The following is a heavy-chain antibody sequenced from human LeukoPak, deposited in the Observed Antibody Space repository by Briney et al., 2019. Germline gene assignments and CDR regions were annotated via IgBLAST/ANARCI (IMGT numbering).Heavy chain of an antibody. CDR3: ARVGDYALKD. D-gene: IGHD3-16*01. CDR2: IYTSGIT. CDR1: GGAISSYH. V-gene: IGHV4-4*07. J-gene: IGHJ4*02. Sequence: SETLSLTCTVSGGAISSYHWSWIRQPAGKGLEWIGRIYTSGITNYNPSLKSRVTMSVDTSKNQFSLKLSSVTAADTAVYYCARVGDYALKDWGQGTLATVSS.